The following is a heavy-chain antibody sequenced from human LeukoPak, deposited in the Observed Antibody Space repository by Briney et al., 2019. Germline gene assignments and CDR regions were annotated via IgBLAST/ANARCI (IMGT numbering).Heavy chain of an antibody. CDR2: IYTSGNT. CDR3: ARLTFTTRPVDV. D-gene: IGHD6-6*01. Sequence: PSETLSLTCTVSGGSISSYYWDWIRQPPGKGLEWIGYIYTSGNTNYNPSLTSRVTISVDTSNNQFSLKLSSVTAADTAVYYCARLTFTTRPVDVWGKGTTVTVSS. V-gene: IGHV4-4*09. J-gene: IGHJ6*04. CDR1: GGSISSYY.